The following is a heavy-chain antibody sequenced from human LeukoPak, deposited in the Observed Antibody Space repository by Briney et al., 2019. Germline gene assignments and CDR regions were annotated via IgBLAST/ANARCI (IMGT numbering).Heavy chain of an antibody. CDR2: IWYDGNRK. CDR1: GISPRRFW. J-gene: IGHJ5*02. Sequence: GGALRPSCAKSGISPRRFWLHWGPPAPGKGVGGGAVIWYDGNRKYYADSVKGRFTISRDTSKNTLYLQMNSLRAEDTAVYSCARDVDTSGHYGWFDPWGQGTLVTVSS. CDR3: ARDVDTSGHYGWFDP. V-gene: IGHV3-33*01. D-gene: IGHD3-22*01.